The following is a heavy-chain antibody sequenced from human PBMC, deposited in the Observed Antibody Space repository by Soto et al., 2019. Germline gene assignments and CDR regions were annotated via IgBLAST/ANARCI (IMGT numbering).Heavy chain of an antibody. D-gene: IGHD3-3*01. J-gene: IGHJ5*02. CDR1: GLSFSGSW. V-gene: IGHV3-7*04. CDR2: VKQDGSEK. CDR3: ARGLGWFHP. Sequence: EVQLVESGGGLVQPGGSLRLSCAASGLSFSGSWMSWVRQAPGKGLEWVANVKQDGSEKNYVDSVKGRFTISRDNAKNSLYLQMNSLRAEDTAVYDCARGLGWFHPWGQGTLVSVSS.